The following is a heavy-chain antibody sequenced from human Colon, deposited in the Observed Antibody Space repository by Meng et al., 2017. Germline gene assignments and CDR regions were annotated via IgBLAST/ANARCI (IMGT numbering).Heavy chain of an antibody. CDR1: VGSFSGYY. Sequence: QVQLQQWGAGLLKPSGTLSLTCAVYVGSFSGYYWSWIRQPPGKGLEWIGEINHSGSTNYNPSLKSRVTISVDTSKNQFSLKLSSVTAADTAVYYCARRVRGVISWFDPWGQGTLVTVSS. CDR2: INHSGST. J-gene: IGHJ5*02. CDR3: ARRVRGVISWFDP. V-gene: IGHV4-34*01. D-gene: IGHD3-10*01.